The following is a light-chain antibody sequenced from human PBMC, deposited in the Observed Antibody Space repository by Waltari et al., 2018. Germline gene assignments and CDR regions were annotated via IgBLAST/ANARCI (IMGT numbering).Light chain of an antibody. CDR1: QSVNSY. Sequence: VLTQSPATLSLSPGDRATLSCRANQSVNSYLAWYQQKVGQPPRLLIYATSNRPTGIPARFSGSGSGTDFSLTISSLEPEDFAIYYCQQRSNWPPVFTFGPGTKVDFK. J-gene: IGKJ3*01. V-gene: IGKV3-11*01. CDR2: ATS. CDR3: QQRSNWPPVFT.